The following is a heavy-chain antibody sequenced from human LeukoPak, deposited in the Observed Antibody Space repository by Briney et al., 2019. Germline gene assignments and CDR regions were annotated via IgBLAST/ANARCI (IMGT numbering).Heavy chain of an antibody. CDR2: INWNGGSI. CDR3: ARVNRVVAATFYYYYGMDV. Sequence: GGSLRLSCAASGFTFDDYGMSWVRQAPGKGLEWVSGINWNGGSISHADSVKGRFTISRDNSKNTLYLQMNSLRAEDTAVYYCARVNRVVAATFYYYYGMDVWGQGTTVTVSS. J-gene: IGHJ6*02. CDR1: GFTFDDYG. V-gene: IGHV3-20*04. D-gene: IGHD2-15*01.